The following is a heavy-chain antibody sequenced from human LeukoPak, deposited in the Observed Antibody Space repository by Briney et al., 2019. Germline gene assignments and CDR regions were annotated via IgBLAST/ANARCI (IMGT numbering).Heavy chain of an antibody. CDR3: ARWRGSTSERSDY. CDR1: GFTFSDYW. J-gene: IGHJ4*02. Sequence: GGSLRLSCTASGFTFSDYWMTWVRQAPGKGLEWVANIKQDGSAKYYVDSVKGRFTISRDNAKNSLYLQMDSLRVEDTATYYCARWRGSTSERSDYWGQGTLVTVSP. CDR2: IKQDGSAK. D-gene: IGHD2-2*01. V-gene: IGHV3-7*01.